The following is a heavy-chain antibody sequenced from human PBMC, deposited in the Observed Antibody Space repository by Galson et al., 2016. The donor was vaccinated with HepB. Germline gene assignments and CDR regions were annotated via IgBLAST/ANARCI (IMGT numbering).Heavy chain of an antibody. D-gene: IGHD3-3*01. CDR3: AQNGYYAIEY. Sequence: SETLSLTCTVSSGSIRSDTWWSWVRQPPGKGLEWIGEISDDEIINYNPSLESRVTISVDKSQNQFSLSLNSVTAADTAIYFCAQNGYYAIEYWGPGALVTVSS. J-gene: IGHJ4*02. V-gene: IGHV4-4*02. CDR2: ISDDEII. CDR1: SGSIRSDTW.